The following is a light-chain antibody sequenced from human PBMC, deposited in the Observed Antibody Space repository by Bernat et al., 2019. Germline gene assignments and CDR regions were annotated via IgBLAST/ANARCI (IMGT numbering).Light chain of an antibody. V-gene: IGKV3-11*01. CDR3: QQRSNWST. J-gene: IGKJ5*01. CDR2: DAS. CDR1: QSVSSY. Sequence: EIVLTQSPATLSLSPGERATLSCRVSQSVSSYLAWYQQKACQAPRLLIYDASNRATGIPARFSGSGSGTDFTLTISSLEPEDIAVYYCQQRSNWSTFGQGTRLEIK.